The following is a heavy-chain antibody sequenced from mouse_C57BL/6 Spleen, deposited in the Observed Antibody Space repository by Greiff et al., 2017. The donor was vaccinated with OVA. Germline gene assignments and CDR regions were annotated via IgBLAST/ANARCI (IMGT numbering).Heavy chain of an antibody. CDR3: ARQDDYHWYFDV. CDR2: ISNLAYSI. V-gene: IGHV5-15*01. CDR1: GFTFSDYG. D-gene: IGHD2-4*01. J-gene: IGHJ1*03. Sequence: EVMLVESGGGLVQPGGSLKLSCAASGFTFSDYGMAWVRQAPRKGPEWVAFISNLAYSIYYADTVTGRFTISRENAKNTLYLEMSSLRSEDTAMYYCARQDDYHWYFDVWGTGTTVTVSS.